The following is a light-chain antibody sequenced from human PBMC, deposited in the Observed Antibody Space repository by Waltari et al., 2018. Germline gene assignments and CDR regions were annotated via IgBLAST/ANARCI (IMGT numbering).Light chain of an antibody. Sequence: EIVLTQSPGTLSLSPGERATISCRASQSVSKYLAWYQRKPGQAPRLLIYDASTRATGIPDRFSGSGWGTDFSLTISRLGPEDFAVYYCQKYGTLPATFGQGTKVQMK. CDR3: QKYGTLPAT. J-gene: IGKJ1*01. CDR2: DAS. V-gene: IGKV3-20*01. CDR1: QSVSKY.